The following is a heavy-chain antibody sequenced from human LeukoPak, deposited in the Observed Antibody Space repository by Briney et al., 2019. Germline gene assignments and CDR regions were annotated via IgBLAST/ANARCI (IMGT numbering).Heavy chain of an antibody. V-gene: IGHV4-39*01. J-gene: IGHJ4*02. Sequence: SQTLSLTCTVSGGSISSGSYYWGWIRQPPRNGMDWIGSIYFSGSTYYNPCLKSRVTISVDTSKNQLSLKLSYVTAADTAVYYCARGERGYSYGVDYWGQGTLVTVSS. CDR1: GGSISSGSYY. CDR3: ARGERGYSYGVDY. D-gene: IGHD5-18*01. CDR2: IYFSGST.